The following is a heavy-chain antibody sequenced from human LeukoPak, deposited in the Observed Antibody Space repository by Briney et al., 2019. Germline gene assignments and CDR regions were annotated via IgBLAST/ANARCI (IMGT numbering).Heavy chain of an antibody. CDR3: VRLSRNSDKSDYYYFYDY. D-gene: IGHD3-22*01. CDR2: INPTSSSI. V-gene: IGHV3-21*06. J-gene: IGHJ4*02. Sequence: RGGSLRLSCAASGLTFSDYSMNWVRQAPGKGLEWVSSINPTSSSIYDTDAVKGRFSISRDNARSSLCLQMNSLTAEDTAVYYCVRLSRNSDKSDYYYFYDYWGQGILVTVSS. CDR1: GLTFSDYS.